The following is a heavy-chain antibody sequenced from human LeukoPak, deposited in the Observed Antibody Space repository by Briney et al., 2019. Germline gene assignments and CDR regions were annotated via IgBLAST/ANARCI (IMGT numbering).Heavy chain of an antibody. V-gene: IGHV5-51*01. D-gene: IGHD6-25*01. CDR1: GYSFTNYW. CDR3: ARMSANWFDP. J-gene: IGHJ5*02. Sequence: GESLKISCKGSGYSFTNYWIGWVRQMPGKGLEWMGIIYAGDSDTRYSPYFQGQVTISADKSISTAYLQWSSLKASATAMYYCARMSANWFDPWGQGTLVTVSS. CDR2: IYAGDSDT.